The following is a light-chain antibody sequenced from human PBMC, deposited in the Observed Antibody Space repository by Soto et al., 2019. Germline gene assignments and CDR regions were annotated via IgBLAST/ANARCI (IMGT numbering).Light chain of an antibody. CDR2: DAS. V-gene: IGKV3-11*01. CDR3: QQRNNWPYLT. J-gene: IGKJ4*01. Sequence: EIVLTQSPDTLSLSPGERATLSCRASQSVSGYLGWYQQKPGQAPRLLIYDASNRAYGVPARFRGSGSGTNFTLTIASLEPEDFAVYYCQQRNNWPYLTFGGGTRV. CDR1: QSVSGY.